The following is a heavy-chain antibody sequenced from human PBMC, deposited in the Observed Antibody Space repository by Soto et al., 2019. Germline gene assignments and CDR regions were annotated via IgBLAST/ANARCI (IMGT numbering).Heavy chain of an antibody. Sequence: EVQLVESGGGLVKPGGSLRLSCAASGFTFSNAWMSWVRQAPGKGLEWVGRIKSKTDGGTTDYAAPVKGRFTISRDDSKNALYLQMNSLKTEDTAVYYCTTDDYSWGSYRVDYWGQGTLVTVSS. CDR2: IKSKTDGGTT. V-gene: IGHV3-15*01. CDR1: GFTFSNAW. J-gene: IGHJ4*02. D-gene: IGHD3-16*02. CDR3: TTDDYSWGSYRVDY.